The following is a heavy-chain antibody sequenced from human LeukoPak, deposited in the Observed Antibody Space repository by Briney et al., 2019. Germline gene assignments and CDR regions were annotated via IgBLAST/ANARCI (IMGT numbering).Heavy chain of an antibody. J-gene: IGHJ4*02. V-gene: IGHV3-64D*06. CDR2: ISSNGGRT. CDR3: ASRDGYKFGY. Sequence: TGGSLRLSCSASGFTFRSLAMHWVRQAPGKGLEYVSAISSNGGRTYYADSVKGRFTISRDNSKNTLYLQMSSLRPEDTAVYYCASRDGYKFGYWGQGILVTVSS. D-gene: IGHD5-24*01. CDR1: GFTFRSLA.